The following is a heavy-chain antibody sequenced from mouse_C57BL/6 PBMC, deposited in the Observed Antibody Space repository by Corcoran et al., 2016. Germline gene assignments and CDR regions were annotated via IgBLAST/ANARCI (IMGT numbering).Heavy chain of an antibody. CDR2: INHNNGGN. CDR1: GYTFTDYY. J-gene: IGHJ2*01. CDR3: VRVRGNGYGVSHFDY. Sequence: EVQLQQSGPELVKPGASVKISCKASGYTFTDYYMNWVKQSHGKSLEWIGDINHNNGGNSYNQKFKGKATLTVDKSSSTAYMELRSLTSEDSAVYYCVRVRGNGYGVSHFDYCGQGTTLTVSS. D-gene: IGHD2-2*01. V-gene: IGHV1-26*01.